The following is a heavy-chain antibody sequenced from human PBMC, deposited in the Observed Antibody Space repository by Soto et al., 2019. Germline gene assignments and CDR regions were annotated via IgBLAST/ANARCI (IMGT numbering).Heavy chain of an antibody. Sequence: EVQLVESGGGLIQPGGSLKLSCAASGFTVGNNYMSWVRQAPGKGLEWVSLIYSTGTTKYADSVKGRFTVSRDNATNTLYLQINSLRAEDTAVYYCAKDGRGSGSHYNSFGYWGQGTLVTVSS. CDR3: AKDGRGSGSHYNSFGY. CDR2: IYSTGTT. D-gene: IGHD3-10*01. CDR1: GFTVGNNY. J-gene: IGHJ4*02. V-gene: IGHV3-53*01.